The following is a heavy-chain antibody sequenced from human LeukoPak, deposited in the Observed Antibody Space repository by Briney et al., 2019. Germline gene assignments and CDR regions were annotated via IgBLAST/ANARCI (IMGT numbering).Heavy chain of an antibody. Sequence: GGSLRLSCAASGFTFSSYAMSWVRQAPGKGLEWLSLILHNGDSTYYADSVKGRFTISRDNSKNTLYLQMNSLRAEDTAVYYCARLSSFAFDIWGQGTMVTVSS. V-gene: IGHV3-23*01. CDR1: GFTFSSYA. J-gene: IGHJ3*02. CDR2: ILHNGDST. D-gene: IGHD3-16*02. CDR3: ARLSSFAFDI.